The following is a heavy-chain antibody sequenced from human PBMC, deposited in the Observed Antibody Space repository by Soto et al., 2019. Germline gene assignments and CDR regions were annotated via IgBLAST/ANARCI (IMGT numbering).Heavy chain of an antibody. Sequence: GGSLRLSCAASGFTSSSYAMSWVRQAPGKGLEWISAISGSGGSTYYADSVKGRFTISRDNSKNTLYLQMNSLRAEDTAVYYCAKDCYDILTGYYNVTLYAFDIWGQGTMVTVSS. V-gene: IGHV3-23*01. CDR1: GFTSSSYA. J-gene: IGHJ3*02. CDR3: AKDCYDILTGYYNVTLYAFDI. D-gene: IGHD3-9*01. CDR2: ISGSGGST.